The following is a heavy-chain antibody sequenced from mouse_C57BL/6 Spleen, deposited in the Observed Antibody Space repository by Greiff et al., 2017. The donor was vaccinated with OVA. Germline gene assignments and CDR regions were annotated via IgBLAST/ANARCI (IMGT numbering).Heavy chain of an antibody. CDR3: ASTGGYFDV. CDR1: GYTFTDYY. CDR2: INPNNGGT. J-gene: IGHJ1*03. D-gene: IGHD2-1*01. Sequence: EVQLQQSGPELVKPGASVKISCKASGYTFTDYYMNWVKQSHGKSLEWIGDINPNNGGTSYNQKFKGKATLTVDKSSSTAYMELRSLTSEDSAVYYCASTGGYFDVWGTGTTVTVSS. V-gene: IGHV1-26*01.